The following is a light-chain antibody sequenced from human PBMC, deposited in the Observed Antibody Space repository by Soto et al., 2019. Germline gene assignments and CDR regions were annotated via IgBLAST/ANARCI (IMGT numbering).Light chain of an antibody. CDR1: SSDVGGYNY. Sequence: QSALTQPASVSGSPGQSITISCTGTSSDVGGYNYVSWYQQHPGKAPKLMIYEVSNRPSGVSNRFSGSKSGNTASLTISGLQAEDEADYSCSSYTSSSLDYVFGTGTKLTVL. V-gene: IGLV2-14*01. J-gene: IGLJ1*01. CDR3: SSYTSSSLDYV. CDR2: EVS.